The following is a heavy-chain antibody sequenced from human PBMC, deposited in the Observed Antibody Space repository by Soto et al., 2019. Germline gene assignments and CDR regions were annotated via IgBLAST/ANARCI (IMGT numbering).Heavy chain of an antibody. CDR1: GGSISSGGYY. CDR3: ARDHDGTGGNSAGVWFDP. V-gene: IGHV4-31*03. J-gene: IGHJ5*02. D-gene: IGHD2-15*01. Sequence: QVQLQESGPGLVKPSQTLSLTCTVSGGSISSGGYYWSWIRQHPGKGLEWIGYIYYGGSTYYNPSLKSRVTIAVDTSKNQFSLKLSSVTAADTAVYYCARDHDGTGGNSAGVWFDPWGQGTLVTVSS. CDR2: IYYGGST.